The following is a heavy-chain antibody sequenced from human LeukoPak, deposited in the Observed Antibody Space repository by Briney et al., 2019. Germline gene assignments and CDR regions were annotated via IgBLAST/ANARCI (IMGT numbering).Heavy chain of an antibody. V-gene: IGHV1-18*01. J-gene: IGHJ4*02. Sequence: GASVKVSCKASGYTFTSYGISWVRQAPGQGLEWMGWISAYNGNTNYAQKLQGRVTMTTDTSTSTAYMELRSLRSYDTAVYYCARAPMVVTLTEFDYWGQGTLVTVSS. CDR2: ISAYNGNT. CDR1: GYTFTSYG. CDR3: ARAPMVVTLTEFDY. D-gene: IGHD4-23*01.